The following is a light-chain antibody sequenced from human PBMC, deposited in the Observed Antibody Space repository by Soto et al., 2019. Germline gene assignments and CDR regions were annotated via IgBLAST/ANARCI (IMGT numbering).Light chain of an antibody. CDR1: QSVSSN. J-gene: IGKJ2*02. CDR2: GAS. Sequence: EIVMTQSPATLSVSPGERATLSCRASQSVSSNLAWYQQKPGQAPRLLIYGASTRATGIPARFSGSGSGKEFKLTISSLQSEDFAVYYCQQYNNWPRGTFGQGTKLEIK. V-gene: IGKV3-15*01. CDR3: QQYNNWPRGT.